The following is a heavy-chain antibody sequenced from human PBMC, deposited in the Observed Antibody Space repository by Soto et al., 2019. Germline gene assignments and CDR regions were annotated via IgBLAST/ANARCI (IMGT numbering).Heavy chain of an antibody. D-gene: IGHD1-26*01. CDR1: GFSFNDYY. V-gene: IGHV3-11*01. J-gene: IGHJ4*02. Sequence: QVRLVESGGGLVKPAGSLRLSCGASGFSFNDYYMSWIRQAPGKGLEWISYISGSGRNISYADSVKGRFTISRDNAKSSLYLHLNNLTAEDAAVYFSTRDMGNCFDYWGRGTLVTVSS. CDR3: TRDMGNCFDY. CDR2: ISGSGRNI.